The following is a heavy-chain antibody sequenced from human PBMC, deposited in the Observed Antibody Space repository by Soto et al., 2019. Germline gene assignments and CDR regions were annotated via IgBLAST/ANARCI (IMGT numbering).Heavy chain of an antibody. V-gene: IGHV1-69*01. CDR3: ATATISPVSSAYHHYGMDV. D-gene: IGHD3-3*01. CDR1: GGTFNNFA. CDR2: IMPGFDTA. Sequence: QVQLVQSGAEVKKPGSSVKVSCQASGGTFNNFAFTWVRQAPGQGLEWLGGIMPGFDTANNAKRDQGRVTITTDEFTSTVYMEMRILWSSDTAGYSCATATISPVSSAYHHYGMDVWGQGTTGTVSS. J-gene: IGHJ6*02.